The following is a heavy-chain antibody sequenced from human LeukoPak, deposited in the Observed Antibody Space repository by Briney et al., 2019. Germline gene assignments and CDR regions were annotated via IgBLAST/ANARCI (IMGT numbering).Heavy chain of an antibody. J-gene: IGHJ6*02. V-gene: IGHV3-30*18. CDR2: ISYDGRNK. D-gene: IGHD2-8*01. CDR1: GFTFNSYG. CDR3: AKDQLISMLALNYYYGMDV. Sequence: GRSLRLTCAASGFTFNSYGMHWVRQAPGKGLEWVAVISYDGRNKYYADSAKGRFTISRDNSKNTLYLQMNSLRAEDTAVYYCAKDQLISMLALNYYYGMDVWGQGTTVSVSS.